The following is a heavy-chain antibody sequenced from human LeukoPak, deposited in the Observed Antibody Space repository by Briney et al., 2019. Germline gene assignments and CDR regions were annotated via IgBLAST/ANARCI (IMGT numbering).Heavy chain of an antibody. D-gene: IGHD3-10*01. V-gene: IGHV1-2*02. CDR3: AREGYYYGSGSSYRSGAFDI. J-gene: IGHJ3*02. CDR2: INPNSGGT. Sequence: GASVKVSCKASGYTFTGYYMHWVRQAPGQGLEWMGWINPNSGGTNYAQKFQGRVTMTRDTSISTAYMELSRLRSDDTAVYYCAREGYYYGSGSSYRSGAFDIWDQGTMVTVSS. CDR1: GYTFTGYY.